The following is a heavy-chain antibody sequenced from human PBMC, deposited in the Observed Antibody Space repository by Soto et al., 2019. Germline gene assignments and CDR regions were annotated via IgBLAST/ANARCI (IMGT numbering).Heavy chain of an antibody. V-gene: IGHV3-30-3*01. Sequence: QVQLVESGGGVVQPGRSLRLSCAASGFTFSSYAMHWVRQAPGKGLEWVAVISYDGSNKYYADSVKGRFTISRDNSKNTLYLQMNSLRAEDTAVYYCASQNDGAYYDSSGHMGYWGQGTLVTVSS. CDR2: ISYDGSNK. CDR3: ASQNDGAYYDSSGHMGY. J-gene: IGHJ4*02. D-gene: IGHD3-22*01. CDR1: GFTFSSYA.